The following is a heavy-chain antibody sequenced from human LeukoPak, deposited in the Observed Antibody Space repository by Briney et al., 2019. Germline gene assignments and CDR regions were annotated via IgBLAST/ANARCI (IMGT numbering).Heavy chain of an antibody. Sequence: GGSLRLSCAASGFTFSSYAMSWVRQAPGKGLEWVSGISGSGGSTYYADSVKGRFTISRDNSKNTLYLQMNSLRGDDTAVYHCARDSGSYLQPTDYWGQGTLVTVSS. J-gene: IGHJ4*02. V-gene: IGHV3-23*01. D-gene: IGHD1-26*01. CDR1: GFTFSSYA. CDR3: ARDSGSYLQPTDY. CDR2: ISGSGGST.